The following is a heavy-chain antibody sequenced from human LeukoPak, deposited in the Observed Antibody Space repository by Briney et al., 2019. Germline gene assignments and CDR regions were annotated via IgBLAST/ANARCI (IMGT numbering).Heavy chain of an antibody. D-gene: IGHD2-15*01. J-gene: IGHJ4*02. Sequence: PGGSLRLSCAASGFTFSSFAMTWVRQAPGKGLEWGSGISGSGGSIYYADSVKGRFPLSRDNPKNTVYLQMNSLRAEDTAVYFYAKCSLGACDSSLDNWGQGTLVTVSS. CDR2: ISGSGGSI. CDR1: GFTFSSFA. CDR3: AKCSLGACDSSLDN. V-gene: IGHV3-23*01.